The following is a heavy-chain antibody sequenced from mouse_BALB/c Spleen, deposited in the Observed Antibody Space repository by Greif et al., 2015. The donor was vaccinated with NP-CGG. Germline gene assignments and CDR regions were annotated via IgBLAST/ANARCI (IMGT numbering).Heavy chain of an antibody. CDR3: VRGQLLDD. CDR1: GYPLPDHL. J-gene: IGHJ2*01. Sequence: VQLQQSGTALASPGASVTLSCKASGYPLPDHLMNWVKQMPGQGLEWIGRVYPGSGETNYTPKFMGTATFSVDRSSRAVYMVWNRRTYEDTEVDYCVRGQLLDDWGQGTTRAVSS. V-gene: IGHV1-11*01. CDR2: VYPGSGET.